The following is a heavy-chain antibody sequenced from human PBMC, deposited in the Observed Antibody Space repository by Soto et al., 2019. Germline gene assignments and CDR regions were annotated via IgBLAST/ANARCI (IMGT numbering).Heavy chain of an antibody. CDR3: ARERVFTVTRPYYFDY. D-gene: IGHD4-17*01. V-gene: IGHV4-59*12. CDR2: IYYSGST. J-gene: IGHJ4*02. Sequence: PSETLSLTCTVSGGSISSYYWSWIRQPPGKGLEWIGYIYYSGSTNYNPSLKSRVTISVDTSKNQFSLKLSSVTAADTAVYYCARERVFTVTRPYYFDYWGQGTLVTVSS. CDR1: GGSISSYY.